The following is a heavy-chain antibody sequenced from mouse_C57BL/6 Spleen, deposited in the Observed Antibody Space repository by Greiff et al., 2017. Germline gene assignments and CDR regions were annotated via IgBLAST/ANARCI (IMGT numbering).Heavy chain of an antibody. CDR2: INPNNGGT. J-gene: IGHJ3*01. V-gene: IGHV1-26*01. D-gene: IGHD2-4*01. CDR3: AREEDYDAWFAY. CDR1: GYTFTDYY. Sequence: VQLKQSGPELVKPGASVKISCKASGYTFTDYYMNWVKQSHGKSLEWIGDINPNNGGTSYNQKFKGKATLTVDKSSSTAYMELRSLTSEDSAVYYCAREEDYDAWFAYWGQGTLVTVSA.